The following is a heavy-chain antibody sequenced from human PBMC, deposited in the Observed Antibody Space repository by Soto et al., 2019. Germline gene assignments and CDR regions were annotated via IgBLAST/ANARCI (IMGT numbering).Heavy chain of an antibody. CDR3: ARDGVGATTFYGYFDY. J-gene: IGHJ4*02. CDR2: LRYDGSNK. Sequence: QVQLVESGGGVVQPGRSLRLSCAASGFRFSGFGMHWVRQAPGKGLEWVAILRYDGSNKYYADSVKGRFTISRDNSQNTLYLQMDSLRVEDTAVYYWARDGVGATTFYGYFDYWGQGILVTVSS. CDR1: GFRFSGFG. V-gene: IGHV3-33*01. D-gene: IGHD1-26*01.